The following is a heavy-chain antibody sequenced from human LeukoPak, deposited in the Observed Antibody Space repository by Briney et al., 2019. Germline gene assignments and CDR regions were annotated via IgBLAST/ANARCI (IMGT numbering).Heavy chain of an antibody. CDR1: GFTFSSYW. J-gene: IGHJ4*02. CDR3: ARGGYYGSGRYYFDS. CDR2: IKSDGSNT. Sequence: GGSLRLSCAASGFTFSSYWMHWVRQAPGKGLVWVSRIKSDGSNTNYADSVKGRFTISRDNAKNTLHRQMNSLRAEDTAVYYCARGGYYGSGRYYFDSWGQGTLVTVSS. V-gene: IGHV3-74*01. D-gene: IGHD3-3*01.